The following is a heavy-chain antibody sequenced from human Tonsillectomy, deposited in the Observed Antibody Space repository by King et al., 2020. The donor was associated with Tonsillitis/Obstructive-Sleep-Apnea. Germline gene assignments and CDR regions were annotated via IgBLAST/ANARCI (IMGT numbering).Heavy chain of an antibody. CDR2: IYYSGIT. J-gene: IGHJ4*02. V-gene: IGHV4-59*01. Sequence: VQLQESGPGLVKPSETLSLTCTVSGGSISMYYWSWIRQPPGKGLEWIGYIYYSGITNSNPSLKRRVTISVDTSKNQFSLKLSSVTAADTAVYYCAREVRYNSRPYYFDYWGQGTLVTVSS. D-gene: IGHD3-22*01. CDR3: AREVRYNSRPYYFDY. CDR1: GGSISMYY.